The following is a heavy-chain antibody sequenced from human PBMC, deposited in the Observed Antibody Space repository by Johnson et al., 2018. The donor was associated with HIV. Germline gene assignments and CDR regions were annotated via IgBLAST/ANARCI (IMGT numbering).Heavy chain of an antibody. V-gene: IGHV3-30-3*01. J-gene: IGHJ3*02. Sequence: QVQLVESGGGVVQPGRSLRLSCAAYGFTFSSYAMHWVRQAPGTGLEWVALVSYDGRNQYHADSVKGRVTISRDNPKNTLYLQMNSLRAKDTAMYYCASGVTARAPLLIWGQGTMVTVSS. CDR3: ASGVTARAPLLI. D-gene: IGHD6-6*01. CDR2: VSYDGRNQ. CDR1: GFTFSSYA.